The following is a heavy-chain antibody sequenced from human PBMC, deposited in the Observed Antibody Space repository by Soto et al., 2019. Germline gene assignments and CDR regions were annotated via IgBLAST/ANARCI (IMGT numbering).Heavy chain of an antibody. Sequence: GSGPTLVNPTATLPLTCTVSGLSLSTAKLGVSWIRQPPGKALEWLAHIFSNDDKSYSTSLDTRLTISTDTSKSQVVLTMTNLYPVDSGTNSCALIKDCSRTDCFLSSFDPWGQGTLVTVSS. V-gene: IGHV2-26*01. J-gene: IGHJ5*02. CDR1: GLSLSTAKLG. CDR2: IFSNDDK. CDR3: ALIKDCSRTDCFLSSFDP. D-gene: IGHD2-2*01.